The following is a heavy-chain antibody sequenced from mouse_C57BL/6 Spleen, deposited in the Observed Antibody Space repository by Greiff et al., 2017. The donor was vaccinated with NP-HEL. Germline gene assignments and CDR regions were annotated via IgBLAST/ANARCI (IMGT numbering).Heavy chain of an antibody. Sequence: SGPELVKPGASVKISCKASGYAFSSSWMNWVKQRPGKGLEWIGRIYPGDGDTNYNGKFKGKATLTADKSSSTAYMQLSSLTSEDSAVYFCAAPFTTVVAGEYYFDYWGQGTTLTVSS. CDR3: AAPFTTVVAGEYYFDY. J-gene: IGHJ2*01. V-gene: IGHV1-82*01. CDR2: IYPGDGDT. CDR1: GYAFSSSW. D-gene: IGHD1-1*01.